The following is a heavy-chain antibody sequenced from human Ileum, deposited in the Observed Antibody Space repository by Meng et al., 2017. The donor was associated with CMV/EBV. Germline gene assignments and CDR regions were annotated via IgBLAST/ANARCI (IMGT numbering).Heavy chain of an antibody. Sequence: SETLSLTCPVSGASITTYYWSWIRQSPGKGLEWIGYVYDSADIKYNPSLKSRVTISADTSKNEFSLKLRSVNAADTAVYYCARVLHDHSWEMDVWGQGTTVTVSS. V-gene: IGHV4-59*01. CDR1: GASITTYY. CDR3: ARVLHDHSWEMDV. D-gene: IGHD4-11*01. CDR2: VYDSADI. J-gene: IGHJ6*02.